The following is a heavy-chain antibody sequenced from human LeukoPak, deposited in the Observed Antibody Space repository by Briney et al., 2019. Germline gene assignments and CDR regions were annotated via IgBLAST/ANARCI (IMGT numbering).Heavy chain of an antibody. J-gene: IGHJ6*03. CDR2: INPSGGST. D-gene: IGHD1/OR15-1a*01. CDR1: GYTFTNSY. CDR3: ARVLEQFEAYAYYYMDV. V-gene: IGHV1-46*01. Sequence: GASVKVSCKASGYTFTNSYIHWVRQAPGQGLEWMGIINPSGGSTNYAQKFQGRVTVTRDMSTSTVYMELSSLRSEDTAVYYCARVLEQFEAYAYYYMDVWGKGTTVTVSS.